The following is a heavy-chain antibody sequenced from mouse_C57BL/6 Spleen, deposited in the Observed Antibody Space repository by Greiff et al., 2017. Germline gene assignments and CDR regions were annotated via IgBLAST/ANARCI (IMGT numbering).Heavy chain of an antibody. V-gene: IGHV1-55*01. CDR3: ARVYYGNYLYYFDY. CDR1: GYTFTSYW. D-gene: IGHD2-1*01. J-gene: IGHJ2*01. Sequence: QVQLQQPGAELVKPGASVKMSCKASGYTFTSYWITWVKQRPGQGLEWIGDIYPGSGSTNYNEKFKSKDTLTVDTSSSTAYMQLSSLTSEDSAVYYCARVYYGNYLYYFDYWGQGTTLTVSS. CDR2: IYPGSGST.